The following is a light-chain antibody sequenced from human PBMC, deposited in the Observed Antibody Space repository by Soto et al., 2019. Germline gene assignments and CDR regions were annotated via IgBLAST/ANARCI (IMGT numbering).Light chain of an antibody. V-gene: IGKV3-20*01. CDR2: GVS. J-gene: IGKJ2*01. CDR3: HYYGDSPPST. CDR1: ETVFGSS. Sequence: EVVLTQSPDTLSLSPGERATLSCRASETVFGSSLAWYRQRPGQSPRLLIYGVSSRATGIADRFGGSGSGTDFTLTSIRLEHEDSEVYYCHYYGDSPPSTFGQGTKVEIK.